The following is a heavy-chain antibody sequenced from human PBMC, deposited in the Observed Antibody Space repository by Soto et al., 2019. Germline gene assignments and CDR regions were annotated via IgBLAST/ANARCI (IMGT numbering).Heavy chain of an antibody. CDR1: AFTFSSYA. D-gene: IGHD2-21*02. CDR2: VSGSGDST. J-gene: IGHJ4*02. Sequence: GGSLRLSCAASAFTFSSYAMSWVRQAPGKGLEWVSAVSGSGDSTYYADSVKGRFTISRDNSKNTLYLQMNSLRAEDTAVYYCAKGRASDCPGCTQDYWGQGTLVNVSS. CDR3: AKGRASDCPGCTQDY. V-gene: IGHV3-23*01.